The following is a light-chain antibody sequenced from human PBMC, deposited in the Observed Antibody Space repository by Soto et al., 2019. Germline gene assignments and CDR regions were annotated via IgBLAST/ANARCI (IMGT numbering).Light chain of an antibody. CDR1: QSVSSY. CDR2: DAS. CDR3: QQYNNWPCT. Sequence: EIVLTQSPATLSLSPGERATLSCRASQSVSSYLAWYQQKPGQPPRLLIYDASNRATGIAASFSGSGSGTDFTLTISSLDPEDFAIYYCQQYNNWPCTFGQGTKLEIK. V-gene: IGKV3-11*01. J-gene: IGKJ2*01.